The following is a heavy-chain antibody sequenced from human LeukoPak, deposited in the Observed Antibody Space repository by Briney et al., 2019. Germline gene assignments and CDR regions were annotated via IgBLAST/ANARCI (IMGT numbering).Heavy chain of an antibody. J-gene: IGHJ4*02. V-gene: IGHV4-59*01. CDR3: ARVPSYDYSGSTRGSIDF. CDR1: GASISSDY. D-gene: IGHD3-22*01. Sequence: WETLSLTCIVSGASISSDYWCWMRQPPGKGLEWIGYIYYSGVTNYNPSLKSRLTISVDKNQFSLKLTSVTAADTAVYYCARVPSYDYSGSTRGSIDFWGQGTLVTVSS. CDR2: IYYSGVT.